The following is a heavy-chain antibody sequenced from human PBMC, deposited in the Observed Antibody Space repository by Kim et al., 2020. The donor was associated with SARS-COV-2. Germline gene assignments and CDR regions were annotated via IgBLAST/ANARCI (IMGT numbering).Heavy chain of an antibody. V-gene: IGHV4-34*01. D-gene: IGHD3-10*01. CDR3: ARCPYGRYGSGRYDGPYY. CDR1: GGSFSGYY. J-gene: IGHJ6*01. CDR2: INHSGST. Sequence: SETLSLTCAVYGGSFSGYYWSWIRQPPGKGLEWIGEINHSGSTNYNPSLKSRVTISVDTSKNQFSLKLSSVTAADTAVYYCARCPYGRYGSGRYDGPYY.